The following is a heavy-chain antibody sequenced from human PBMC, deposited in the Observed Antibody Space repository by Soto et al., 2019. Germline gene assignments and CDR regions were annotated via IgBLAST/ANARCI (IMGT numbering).Heavy chain of an antibody. CDR1: GGSISSYY. V-gene: IGHV4-4*07. CDR2: IYTSGST. J-gene: IGHJ6*02. Sequence: SETLSLTCTVSGGSISSYYWIWIRQPAGKGLEWIGRIYTSGSTNYNPSLKSRVTMSVDTSKNQFSLKLSSVTAADTAVYYCARDSHLGYCSGGSCYGGYYYGMDVWGQGTTVTVSS. CDR3: ARDSHLGYCSGGSCYGGYYYGMDV. D-gene: IGHD2-15*01.